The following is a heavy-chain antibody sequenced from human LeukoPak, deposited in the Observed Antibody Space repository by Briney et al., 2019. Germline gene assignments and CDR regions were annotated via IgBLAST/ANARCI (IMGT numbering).Heavy chain of an antibody. V-gene: IGHV3-66*01. J-gene: IGHJ3*02. Sequence: GGSLRLSCAASGFTVSSNFMSWVRQAPGKGLEWVSLIYSGGSTYYADSVKGRFTISRDISKNTLFLQLNSLRAEDTAVYYYARGGVVVAAIDAFDIWGQGTLVTVSS. CDR1: GFTVSSNF. CDR3: ARGGVVVAAIDAFDI. CDR2: IYSGGST. D-gene: IGHD2-15*01.